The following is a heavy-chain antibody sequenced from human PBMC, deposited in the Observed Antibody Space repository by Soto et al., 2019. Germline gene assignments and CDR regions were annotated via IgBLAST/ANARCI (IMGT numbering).Heavy chain of an antibody. J-gene: IGHJ5*02. Sequence: GGSLRLSCAASGFTFSSYEMNWVRQAPGKGLEWVSYISSSGSTIYYADSVKGRFTISRDNAKNSLYLQMNSLRAEDTAVYYCASSNAITMIPGGFDPWGQGTLVTVSS. CDR1: GFTFSSYE. D-gene: IGHD3-22*01. CDR2: ISSSGSTI. CDR3: ASSNAITMIPGGFDP. V-gene: IGHV3-48*03.